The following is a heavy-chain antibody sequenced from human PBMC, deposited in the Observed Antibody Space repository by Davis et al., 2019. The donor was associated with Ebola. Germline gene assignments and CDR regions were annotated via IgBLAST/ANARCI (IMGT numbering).Heavy chain of an antibody. CDR1: GGSINSYY. J-gene: IGHJ3*02. Sequence: PSETLSLTCTVSGGSINSYYYNWIRQPAGKGLEWIGRIYSSGSTYYSPSLKSRVTISVDTSKNQFSLKLSSVTAADTAVYYCARSMGPIENPDAFDIWGQGTMVTVSS. V-gene: IGHV4-4*07. CDR3: ARSMGPIENPDAFDI. D-gene: IGHD1-26*01. CDR2: IYSSGST.